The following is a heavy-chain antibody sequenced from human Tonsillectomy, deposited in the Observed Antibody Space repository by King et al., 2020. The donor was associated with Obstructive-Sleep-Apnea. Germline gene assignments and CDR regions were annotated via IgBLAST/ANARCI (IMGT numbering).Heavy chain of an antibody. D-gene: IGHD6-19*01. CDR2: IFPADSDT. V-gene: IGHV5-51*01. Sequence: QLVQSGTEVKKPGESLTISCKDSGYSFTSYWIGWVRQMPGKGLEWMGIIFPADSDTRYNPSFQGRVTISADTSISTAYLQWSSLKASDTAMYYCARQQSYYYGMTVWGQGTTVTVSS. J-gene: IGHJ6*02. CDR3: ARQQSYYYGMTV. CDR1: GYSFTSYW.